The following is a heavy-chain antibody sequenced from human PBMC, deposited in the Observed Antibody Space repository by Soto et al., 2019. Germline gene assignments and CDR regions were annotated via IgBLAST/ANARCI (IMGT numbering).Heavy chain of an antibody. J-gene: IGHJ4*02. D-gene: IGHD5-12*01. CDR1: GFAFSDYG. V-gene: IGHV3-48*01. CDR2: ICGITI. CDR3: ARDRGSMATVDTMRGY. Sequence: EVQLVESGGGLVQPGGSLTLSCAASGFAFSDYGMMWVRQAPGKGLECISFICGITIYYADAVRGRFTISSDNAKHSLSLQMNNLRAEDTAVYYCARDRGSMATVDTMRGYWGQGVLVTVSS.